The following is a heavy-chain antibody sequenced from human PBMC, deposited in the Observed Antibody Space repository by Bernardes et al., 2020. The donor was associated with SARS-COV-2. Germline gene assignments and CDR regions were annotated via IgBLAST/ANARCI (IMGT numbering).Heavy chain of an antibody. Sequence: SETLSLTCTVSGGSISSYFWSWIRQPPGKGLEWIAYIYNSGSTNYNPSLKSRVTIAVDTSKNQFSLKLSSVTAADTAVYYCARAPGEVLRYFDWLYHFDAWGQGHLVTVS. CDR2: IYNSGST. J-gene: IGHJ4*01. CDR3: ARAPGEVLRYFDWLYHFDA. CDR1: GGSISSYF. D-gene: IGHD3-9*01. V-gene: IGHV4-59*01.